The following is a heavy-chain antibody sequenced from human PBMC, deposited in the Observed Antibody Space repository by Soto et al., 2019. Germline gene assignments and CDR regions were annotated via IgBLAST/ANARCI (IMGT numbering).Heavy chain of an antibody. D-gene: IGHD3-10*01. CDR3: ARDGDPYYYGSGSYPYYYYYMDV. Sequence: GGSLRLSCAASGFTFSSYSMNWVRQAPGKGLEWVSYISSSSSTIYYADSVKGRFTISRDNAKNSLYLQMNSLRAEDTAVYYCARDGDPYYYGSGSYPYYYYYMDVWGKGTTVTVSS. J-gene: IGHJ6*03. V-gene: IGHV3-48*01. CDR2: ISSSSSTI. CDR1: GFTFSSYS.